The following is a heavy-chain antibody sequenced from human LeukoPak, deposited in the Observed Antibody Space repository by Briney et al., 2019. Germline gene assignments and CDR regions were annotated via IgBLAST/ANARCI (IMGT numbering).Heavy chain of an antibody. V-gene: IGHV1-69*04. CDR2: IIPILGIA. D-gene: IGHD3-3*01. J-gene: IGHJ5*02. CDR3: ATDLSPRFWSGYKAP. CDR1: GGTFSSYA. Sequence: ASVKVSCKASGGTFSSYAISWVRQAPGQGLEWMGRIIPILGIANYAQKFQGRVTITADKSTSTAYMELSSLRSEDTAVYYCATDLSPRFWSGYKAPWGQGTLVTVSS.